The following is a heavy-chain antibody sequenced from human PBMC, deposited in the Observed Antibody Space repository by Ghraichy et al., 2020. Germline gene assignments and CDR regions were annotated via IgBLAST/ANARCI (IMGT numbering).Heavy chain of an antibody. Sequence: GESLNISCAASGFTFSSYWMHWVRQAPGKGLVWVSRINSDGSSTSYAESVKGRFTISRDNAKNTLYLQMNSLRAEDTAVYYCAREGIRYLAVDYWGQGTLVTVSS. J-gene: IGHJ4*02. CDR1: GFTFSSYW. CDR3: AREGIRYLAVDY. D-gene: IGHD3-9*01. CDR2: INSDGSST. V-gene: IGHV3-74*01.